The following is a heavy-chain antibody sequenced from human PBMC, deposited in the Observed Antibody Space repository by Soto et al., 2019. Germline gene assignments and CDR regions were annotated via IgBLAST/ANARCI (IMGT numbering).Heavy chain of an antibody. CDR3: ARVLSGIAAAGTNWFDP. V-gene: IGHV3-53*01. Sequence: GGSLRLSCAASGFTVISNYIILFRHSPVKGLEWVSVIYSGGSTYYADSVKGRFTISRDNSKNTLYLQMNSLRAEDTAVYYCARVLSGIAAAGTNWFDPWGQGTLVTVSS. J-gene: IGHJ5*02. CDR2: IYSGGST. CDR1: GFTVISNY. D-gene: IGHD6-13*01.